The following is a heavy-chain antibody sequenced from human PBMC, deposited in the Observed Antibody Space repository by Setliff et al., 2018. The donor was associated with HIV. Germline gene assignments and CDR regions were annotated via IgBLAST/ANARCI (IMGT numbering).Heavy chain of an antibody. Sequence: GASVKVSCKASGYTFTSYYMHWVRQAPGQGLEWMGIINPSGGSTSYAQKFQGGVTMTRDTSTSTVYMELSSLRSEDTAVYYCATLSPTRQYSSSWYHFDYWGQGTLVTVSS. CDR3: ATLSPTRQYSSSWYHFDY. D-gene: IGHD6-13*01. CDR1: GYTFTSYY. J-gene: IGHJ4*02. CDR2: INPSGGST. V-gene: IGHV1-46*01.